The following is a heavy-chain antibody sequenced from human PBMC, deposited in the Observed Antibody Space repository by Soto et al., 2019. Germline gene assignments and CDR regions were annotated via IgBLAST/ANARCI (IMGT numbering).Heavy chain of an antibody. CDR1: GFTFSSYG. CDR3: AKDQGWIVVVPAAINY. V-gene: IGHV3-30*18. Sequence: QVQLVESGGGVVQPGRSLRLSCAASGFTFSSYGMHWVRQAPGKGLEWVAVISYDGSNKYYADSVKGRFTISRDNSKNTLYLQMNSLRAEDTAVYYCAKDQGWIVVVPAAINYWGQGTLVTVSS. CDR2: ISYDGSNK. D-gene: IGHD2-2*01. J-gene: IGHJ4*02.